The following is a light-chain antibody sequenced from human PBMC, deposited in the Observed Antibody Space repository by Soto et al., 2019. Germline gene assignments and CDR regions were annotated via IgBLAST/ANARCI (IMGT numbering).Light chain of an antibody. J-gene: IGLJ1*01. Sequence: QSALAQPASVSGSRGQSITISCTGTSSDVGRYNYVSWFQQHPGKVPKLIIYDVSNWPSGVSDRFSGSKSGNTASLTISGLQAEDEADYYCSSYTSSYTYVFGTGTKVTVL. CDR3: SSYTSSYTYV. V-gene: IGLV2-14*03. CDR2: DVS. CDR1: SSDVGRYNY.